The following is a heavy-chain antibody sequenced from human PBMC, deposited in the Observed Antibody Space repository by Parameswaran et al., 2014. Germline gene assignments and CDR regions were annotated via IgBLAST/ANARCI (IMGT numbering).Heavy chain of an antibody. CDR2: ISSSGSTI. D-gene: IGHD4-17*01. CDR3: ASPATVKVGVDY. V-gene: IGHV3-11*01. J-gene: IGHJ4*02. Sequence: VRQAPGKGLEWVSYISSSGSTIYYADSVKGRFTISRDNAKNSLYLQMNSLRAEDTAVYYCASPATVKVGVDYWGQGTLVTVSS.